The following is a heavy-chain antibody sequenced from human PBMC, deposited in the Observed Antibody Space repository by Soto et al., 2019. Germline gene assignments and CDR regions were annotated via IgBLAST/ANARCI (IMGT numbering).Heavy chain of an antibody. CDR1: GYTFTGYY. D-gene: IGHD2-21*02. V-gene: IGHV1-2*02. CDR3: AGDGGDSSPLFDY. CDR2: INPNSGGT. Sequence: VASVKVSCKASGYTFTGYYMHWVRQAPGQGLEWMGWINPNSGGTNYAQKFQGRVTMTRDTSISTAYMELSRLRSDDTAVYYCAGDGGDSSPLFDYWGQGTLVTVSS. J-gene: IGHJ4*02.